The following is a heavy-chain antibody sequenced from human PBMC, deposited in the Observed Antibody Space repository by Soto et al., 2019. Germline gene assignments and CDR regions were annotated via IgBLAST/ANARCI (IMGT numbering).Heavy chain of an antibody. J-gene: IGHJ5*01. Sequence: HTLSISDALCGGSVCSYRAASNWIKQSPSRGLEWLGRTYYRSKWYNEYAVSVKSRIIINADTSMNQFSLRLNSVTPEDTAVYYCARRGIAVAGSKNTWFDSWGQGILVTVSS. D-gene: IGHD6-19*01. CDR3: ARRGIAVAGSKNTWFDS. CDR1: GGSVCSYRAA. V-gene: IGHV6-1*01. CDR2: TYYRSKWYN.